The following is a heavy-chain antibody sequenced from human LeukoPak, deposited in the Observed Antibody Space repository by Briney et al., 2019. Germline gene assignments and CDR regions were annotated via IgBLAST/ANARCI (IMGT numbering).Heavy chain of an antibody. CDR3: ARGAAAAGTGFDY. CDR1: GYTFTSYD. V-gene: IGHV1-8*03. J-gene: IGHJ4*02. CDR2: MNPNSGNT. Sequence: ASVKVSCKASGYTFTSYDINWVRQATGQGLEWMGWMNPNSGNTGYAQKLQGRVTITRNTSISTAYMELSSLRSEDTAVYYCARGAAAAGTGFDYWGQGTLVTVSS. D-gene: IGHD6-13*01.